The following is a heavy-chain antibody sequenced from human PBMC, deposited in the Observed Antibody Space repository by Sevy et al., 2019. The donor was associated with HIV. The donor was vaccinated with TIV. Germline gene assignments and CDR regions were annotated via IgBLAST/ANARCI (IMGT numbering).Heavy chain of an antibody. J-gene: IGHJ4*02. Sequence: GGSLRLSCAASGFTVSSNYMSWVRQAPGKGLEWVSVIYSGGSTYYADSVKGRFTISRDNSKSTLYLQMNSLRAEDTAVYYCARDLRAGYDSSGRNDYWGQGTLVTVSS. CDR1: GFTVSSNY. CDR3: ARDLRAGYDSSGRNDY. CDR2: IYSGGST. V-gene: IGHV3-53*01. D-gene: IGHD3-22*01.